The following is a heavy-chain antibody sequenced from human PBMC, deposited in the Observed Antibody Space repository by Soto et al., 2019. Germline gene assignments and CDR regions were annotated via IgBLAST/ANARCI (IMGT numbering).Heavy chain of an antibody. CDR1: GYTFTSYD. Sequence: QVQLVQSGAEVKKPGASVKVSCKASGYTFTSYDINWVRQATGQGLEWMGWMNPNSGNTGYAQKFQGRVTMTRNTSISTAYMELGSLRSEAAAVYYCGGAGPWFGPINWFDPWGQGTLVTVSS. CDR2: MNPNSGNT. V-gene: IGHV1-8*01. CDR3: GGAGPWFGPINWFDP. J-gene: IGHJ5*02. D-gene: IGHD3-10*01.